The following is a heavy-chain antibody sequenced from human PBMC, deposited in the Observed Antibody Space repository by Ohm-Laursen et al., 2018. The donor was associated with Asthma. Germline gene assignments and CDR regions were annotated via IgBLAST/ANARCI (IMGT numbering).Heavy chain of an antibody. CDR2: IYYSGLT. J-gene: IGHJ4*02. V-gene: IGHV4-31*03. CDR3: ARGSPYSSSPRVDY. Sequence: TLSLTCTVSGDSISSGNNYWSWIRQHPGKGLEWIGYIYYSGLTYSNPSLRSRVSISVDTSKNQFSLNLTPVTAADTAVYYCARGSPYSSSPRVDYWGQGTLVTVSS. CDR1: GDSISSGNNY. D-gene: IGHD6-6*01.